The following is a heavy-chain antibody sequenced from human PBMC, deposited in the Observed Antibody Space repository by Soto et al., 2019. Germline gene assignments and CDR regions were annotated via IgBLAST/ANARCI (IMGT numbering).Heavy chain of an antibody. Sequence: EVHLVESGGGLVQPGGSLRLSCAASGFTFSSYEMNWVRQAPGKGLEWVSYISSSGGGGTIFYADSVKGRFTVSRDNAKNSLYLQMSSLRAEDTAVYYCATGEAVAGTSFFKNWGQGALVTVSS. CDR2: ISSSGGGGTI. CDR3: ATGEAVAGTSFFKN. D-gene: IGHD6-19*01. V-gene: IGHV3-48*03. CDR1: GFTFSSYE. J-gene: IGHJ4*02.